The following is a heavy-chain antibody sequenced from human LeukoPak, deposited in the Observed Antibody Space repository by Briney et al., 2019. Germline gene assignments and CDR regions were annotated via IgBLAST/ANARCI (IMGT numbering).Heavy chain of an antibody. CDR1: GFTFSSYA. Sequence: GGSLRLSCAASGFTFSSYAMSWVRQAPGKGLEWVSSISSSSSYIYYADSVKGRFTISRDNAKNSLYLQMNSLRAEDTAVYYCARPSYGDFSNFDYWGQGTLVTVSS. CDR2: ISSSSSYI. CDR3: ARPSYGDFSNFDY. V-gene: IGHV3-21*01. D-gene: IGHD4-17*01. J-gene: IGHJ4*02.